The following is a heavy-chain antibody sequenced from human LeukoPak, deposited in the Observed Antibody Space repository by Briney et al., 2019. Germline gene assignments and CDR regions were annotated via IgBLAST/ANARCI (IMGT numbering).Heavy chain of an antibody. CDR2: IWYDGSNK. V-gene: IGHV3-33*01. CDR1: GFTFSSYG. Sequence: GGSLRLSCAASGFTFSSYGMHWVRQAPGKGLEWVAVIWYDGSNKYYADSVKGRFTISRGNSKNTLYLQMNSLRAEDTAVYYCARANDYGSGSYNYWGQGTLVTVSS. CDR3: ARANDYGSGSYNY. J-gene: IGHJ4*02. D-gene: IGHD3-10*01.